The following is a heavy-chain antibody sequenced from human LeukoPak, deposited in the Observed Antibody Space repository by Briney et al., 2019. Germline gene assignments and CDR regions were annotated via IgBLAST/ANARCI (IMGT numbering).Heavy chain of an antibody. CDR2: IYYTGTT. J-gene: IGHJ5*02. D-gene: IGHD2-15*01. CDR1: GVSINNYY. Sequence: SETLSLTCTGSGVSINNYYWSWIRQPPGRHLEGFGTIYYTGTTNYHPSLKSRLTISIATSQTQFSLTLKSVAAADTAVYSCARVSGGSWFAPWGQGTLVIVSS. CDR3: ARVSGGSWFAP. V-gene: IGHV4-59*01.